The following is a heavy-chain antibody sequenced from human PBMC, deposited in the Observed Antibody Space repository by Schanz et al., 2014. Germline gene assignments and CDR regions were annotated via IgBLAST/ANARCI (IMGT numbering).Heavy chain of an antibody. CDR2: ISYDGRHK. J-gene: IGHJ6*02. Sequence: VQLAESGGGLVQPGGSLRLSCAASGFTFSGYGMHWVRQAPGKGLEWVAIISYDGRHKNYADSVKGRFTISRDNSKNTLHLQMNSLRVEDTAVYYCAKDDTQVNGMDVWGQGTTVTVSS. CDR1: GFTFSGYG. V-gene: IGHV3-30*18. CDR3: AKDDTQVNGMDV.